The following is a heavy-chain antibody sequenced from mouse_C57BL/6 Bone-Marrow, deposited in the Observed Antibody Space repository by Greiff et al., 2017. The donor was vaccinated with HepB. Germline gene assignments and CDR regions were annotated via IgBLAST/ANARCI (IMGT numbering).Heavy chain of an antibody. J-gene: IGHJ3*01. Sequence: QVQLQQSGAELVRPGTSVKLSCKASGYTFTSYWMHWVKQRPGQGLEWIGVIDPSDSYTNYNQKFKGKATLTVDTSSSTAYMQLSSLTSEDSAVYYCARSWFAYWGQGTLVTVSA. CDR3: ARSWFAY. CDR2: IDPSDSYT. CDR1: GYTFTSYW. V-gene: IGHV1-59*01.